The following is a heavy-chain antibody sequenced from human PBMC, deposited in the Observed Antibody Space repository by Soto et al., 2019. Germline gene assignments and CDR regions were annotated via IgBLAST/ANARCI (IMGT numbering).Heavy chain of an antibody. V-gene: IGHV1-3*04. CDR1: GYTFTTYT. CDR3: AREGSYTHYSYYLDV. J-gene: IGHJ6*03. Sequence: GASVKVSCKASGYTFTTYTIHWVRQAPGQRLEWMGWINTVNGNTKQSETFQGRVTITRDTSASTAYMELSSLRSEDTAVYYCAREGSYTHYSYYLDVWGKGTTVTVSS. CDR2: INTVNGNT. D-gene: IGHD4-4*01.